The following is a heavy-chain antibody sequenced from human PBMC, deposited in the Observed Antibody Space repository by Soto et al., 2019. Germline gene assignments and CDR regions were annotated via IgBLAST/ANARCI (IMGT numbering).Heavy chain of an antibody. CDR2: IKSDSSGT. CDR3: ARDSNSSSDY. D-gene: IGHD6-6*01. V-gene: IGHV3-48*02. Sequence: EVQLVESGGGLVQPVGSLRLSCAASGFTFSGYNMNWVSQAPGKGLEWISCIKSDSSGTWYADSVKGRFTMSRDNAKNSLYLQMNSLRDEDTAVYFCARDSNSSSDYWGQGTLVAVSS. CDR1: GFTFSGYN. J-gene: IGHJ4*02.